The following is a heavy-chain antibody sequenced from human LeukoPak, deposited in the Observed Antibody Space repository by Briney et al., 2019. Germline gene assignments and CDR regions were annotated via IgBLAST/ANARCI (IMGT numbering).Heavy chain of an antibody. D-gene: IGHD3-22*01. J-gene: IGHJ1*01. V-gene: IGHV1-2*02. CDR2: INPNSGGT. Sequence: GASVKVSCKASGYTFTGYYMHWVRQAPGQGLEWMGWINPNSGGTNYAQKFQGRVTMTRDTSISTAYMELSRLRSDDTAVYYCARDEGVLITMTVEEYFQHWGQGTLVTVSS. CDR1: GYTFTGYY. CDR3: ARDEGVLITMTVEEYFQH.